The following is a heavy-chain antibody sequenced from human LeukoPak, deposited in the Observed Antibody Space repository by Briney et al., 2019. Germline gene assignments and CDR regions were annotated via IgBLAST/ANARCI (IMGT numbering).Heavy chain of an antibody. CDR3: ARDNYYDSSGYYSGDY. V-gene: IGHV3-53*01. D-gene: IGHD3-22*01. CDR1: GFTVSSNC. Sequence: GGSLRLSCAASGFTVSSNCMSWVRQAPGKGLEWVSVIYSGGSTYYADSVKGRFTISRDNSKNTLYLQMNSLRAEDTAVYYCARDNYYDSSGYYSGDYWGQGTLVTVSS. J-gene: IGHJ4*02. CDR2: IYSGGST.